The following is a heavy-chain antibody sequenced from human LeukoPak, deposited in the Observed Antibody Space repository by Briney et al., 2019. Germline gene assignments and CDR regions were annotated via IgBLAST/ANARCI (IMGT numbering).Heavy chain of an antibody. Sequence: ASVKVSCKASGYTFTGYYMHWVRQAPGQGLEWMGWINPNSGGTNYAQKFQGRVTMTRDTSISTAYMELSRLRSDDTAVYYCARDVLGQLGYFDYWGQGTLVTASS. CDR2: INPNSGGT. D-gene: IGHD6-6*01. CDR1: GYTFTGYY. V-gene: IGHV1-2*02. J-gene: IGHJ4*02. CDR3: ARDVLGQLGYFDY.